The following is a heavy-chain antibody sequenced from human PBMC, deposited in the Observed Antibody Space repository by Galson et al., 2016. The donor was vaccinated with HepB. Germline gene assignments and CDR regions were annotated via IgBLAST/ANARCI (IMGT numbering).Heavy chain of an antibody. CDR3: AKVSGGWGTYADYELDY. CDR1: GFTFSSYA. J-gene: IGHJ4*02. Sequence: SLRLSCAASGFTFSSYAMSWVRQAPGKGLEWVSAISGSGGSTYYADSVKGRFTISRDNSKNTLYLQMNSLRAEDTAVYYCAKVSGGWGTYADYELDYWGQGTLVTVSS. V-gene: IGHV3-23*01. CDR2: ISGSGGST. D-gene: IGHD4-17*01.